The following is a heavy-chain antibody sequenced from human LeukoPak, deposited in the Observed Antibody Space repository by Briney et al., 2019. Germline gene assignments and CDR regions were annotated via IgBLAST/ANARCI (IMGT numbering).Heavy chain of an antibody. CDR2: IKQDGSEQ. Sequence: ETLSLTCTVSGYSISSGYFWGWIRQPPGKGLEWVANIKQDGSEQYYVDSVKGRFTISRDNAKNSLYLQMNSLRAEDTAVYYCARDQTPFVWGQGTLVTVSS. CDR1: GYSISSGY. V-gene: IGHV3-7*01. J-gene: IGHJ4*02. CDR3: ARDQTPFV.